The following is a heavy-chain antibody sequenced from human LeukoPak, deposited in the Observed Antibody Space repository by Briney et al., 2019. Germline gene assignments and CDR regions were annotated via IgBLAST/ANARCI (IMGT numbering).Heavy chain of an antibody. Sequence: SDTLSLTCTVSGYSISSSDWWAWIRQSPGKGLEWIGYIYYSGSTYYNPSLKSRVTISVDTSKNQFSLKLSSVTAADTAVYYCARAAAAGTDYWGQGTLVTVSS. CDR1: GYSISSSDW. CDR2: IYYSGST. CDR3: ARAAAAGTDY. V-gene: IGHV4-28*01. D-gene: IGHD6-13*01. J-gene: IGHJ4*02.